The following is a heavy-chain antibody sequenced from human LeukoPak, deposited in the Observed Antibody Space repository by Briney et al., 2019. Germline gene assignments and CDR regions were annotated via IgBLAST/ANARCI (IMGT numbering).Heavy chain of an antibody. CDR3: ARDAGWDTAMGGDY. CDR2: ISSDGSSK. CDR1: GFTFSSYG. D-gene: IGHD5-18*01. J-gene: IGHJ4*02. V-gene: IGHV3-30*03. Sequence: PGGSLRLSCAASGFTFSSYGMHWVRQAPGKGLDWVALISSDGSSKYYADSVKGRFTISRDNSKNSLYLQMNSLRAEDTAVYYCARDAGWDTAMGGDYWGQGTLVTVSS.